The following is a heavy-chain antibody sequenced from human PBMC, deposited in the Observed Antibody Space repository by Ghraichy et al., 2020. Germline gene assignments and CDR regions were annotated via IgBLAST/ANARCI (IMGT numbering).Heavy chain of an antibody. CDR1: GFTFSSYA. Sequence: GESLNISCAASGFTFSSYAMSWVRQAPGKGLEWVSAITTSGGSTYYTDSVKGRFTISRDNSKNTLYLQVNSLRAEDTAVYYCVKGNSAYYYDSWGQGTLVTVSS. CDR2: ITTSGGST. J-gene: IGHJ4*02. V-gene: IGHV3-23*01. CDR3: VKGNSAYYYDS. D-gene: IGHD3-22*01.